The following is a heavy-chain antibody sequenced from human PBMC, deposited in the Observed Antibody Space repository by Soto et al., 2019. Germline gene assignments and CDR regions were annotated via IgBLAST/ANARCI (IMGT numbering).Heavy chain of an antibody. CDR1: GFTFSSYS. D-gene: IGHD2-2*01. CDR3: ARDGGDFVVVPAACDY. Sequence: EVQLVESGGGLVQPGGSLRLSCAASGFTFSSYSMNWVRQAPGKGLEWVSYISSSSSTIYYADSVKGRFTISRDNARTSLYRQRNSQRAEDTAVYYCARDGGDFVVVPAACDYWGQGTLVTVSS. CDR2: ISSSSSTI. V-gene: IGHV3-48*01. J-gene: IGHJ4*02.